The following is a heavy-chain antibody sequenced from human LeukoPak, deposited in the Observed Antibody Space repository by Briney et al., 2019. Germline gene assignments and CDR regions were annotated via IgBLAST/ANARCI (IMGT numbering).Heavy chain of an antibody. CDR2: IYYNGTT. J-gene: IGHJ6*03. V-gene: IGHV4-59*01. Sequence: GSLRLSCAASGFTFSSYAMHWVRQAPGKGLDCIGYIYYNGTTNYNPSLKSRVTISLDTSKNQFSLKLTSVTAADTAVYYCARVSWFPGTSYYYMDVWGKGTTVTVSS. CDR3: ARVSWFPGTSYYYMDV. D-gene: IGHD1-1*01. CDR1: GFTFSSYA.